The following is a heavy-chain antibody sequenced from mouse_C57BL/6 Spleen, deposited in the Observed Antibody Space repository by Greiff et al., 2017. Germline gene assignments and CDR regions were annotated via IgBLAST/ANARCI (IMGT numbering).Heavy chain of an antibody. CDR1: GYTFTSYW. D-gene: IGHD2-4*01. J-gene: IGHJ2*01. Sequence: QVHVKQSGAELVKPGASVKLSCKASGYTFTSYWMQWVKQRPGQGLEWIGEIDPSDSYTNYNQKFKGKATLTVDTSSSTAYMQLSSLTSEDSAVYYCARKRGDYDYEGYWGQGTTLTVSS. V-gene: IGHV1-50*01. CDR3: ARKRGDYDYEGY. CDR2: IDPSDSYT.